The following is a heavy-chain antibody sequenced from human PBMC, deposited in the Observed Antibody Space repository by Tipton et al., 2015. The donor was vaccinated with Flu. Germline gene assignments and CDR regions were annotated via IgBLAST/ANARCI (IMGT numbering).Heavy chain of an antibody. J-gene: IGHJ3*02. CDR2: IYYSGTT. V-gene: IGHV4-39*07. CDR1: GGSISSSTYY. D-gene: IGHD2-2*01. CDR3: ARAIGFCDSTTCAEAYGI. Sequence: TLSLTCTVSGGSISSSTYYWGWIRQPPGKGLEWVGNIYYSGTTYYNPSLQSRVTISADTSKNQFSLQLSSVTAADTAVYYCARAIGFCDSTTCAEAYGIWGQVTMVTVSP.